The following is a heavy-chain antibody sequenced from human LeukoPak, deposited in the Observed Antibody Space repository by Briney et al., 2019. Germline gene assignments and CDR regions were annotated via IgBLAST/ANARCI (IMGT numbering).Heavy chain of an antibody. CDR1: GYTFPSYF. V-gene: IGHV1-46*01. D-gene: IGHD6-6*01. CDR3: ARTAARRFDY. CDR2: INPTGGST. Sequence: ASVKISCKASGYTFPSYFMHWVRQAPGQGLEWMGIINPTGGSTTYAQKFQGRVTMTRDTSTSTVYMELSSLRSDDTAVYYCARTAARRFDYWGQGTLVTVSS. J-gene: IGHJ4*02.